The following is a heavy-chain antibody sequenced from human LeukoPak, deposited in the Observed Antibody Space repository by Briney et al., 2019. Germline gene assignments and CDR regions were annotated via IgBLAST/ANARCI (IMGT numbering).Heavy chain of an antibody. Sequence: GGSLRLSXAASGFTFSSYEMNWVRQAPGKGLEWVSYISSSGSTIYYADSVKGRFTISRDNAKNSLYLQMNSLRAEDTAVYYCARDPYCSGGSCQGGYWYFDLWGRGTLVTVSS. V-gene: IGHV3-48*03. D-gene: IGHD2-15*01. J-gene: IGHJ2*01. CDR3: ARDPYCSGGSCQGGYWYFDL. CDR1: GFTFSSYE. CDR2: ISSSGSTI.